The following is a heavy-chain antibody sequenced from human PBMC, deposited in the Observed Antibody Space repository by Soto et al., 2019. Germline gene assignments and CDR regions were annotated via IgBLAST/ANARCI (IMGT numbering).Heavy chain of an antibody. CDR2: ISWDGGST. D-gene: IGHD6-19*01. CDR1: GFSFDDFT. Sequence: GGSLRLSCAASGFSFDDFTMHWVRQAPGKGLEWVSLISWDGGSTYYADSVKGRFTISRDNSKNSLYLQMSSLRTEDTALYYCAKGLAVGGTAFEYWGQGTLVTVSS. J-gene: IGHJ4*02. CDR3: AKGLAVGGTAFEY. V-gene: IGHV3-43*01.